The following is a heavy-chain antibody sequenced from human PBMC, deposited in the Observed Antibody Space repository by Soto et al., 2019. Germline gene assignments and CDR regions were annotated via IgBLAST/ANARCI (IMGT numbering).Heavy chain of an antibody. J-gene: IGHJ6*02. CDR1: GFSFNSYA. CDR3: ANAGGLDV. V-gene: IGHV3-23*01. Sequence: EMHMLESGGGLGQPGGSLRLSCAASGFSFNSYAMSWVRQAPGKGLEWVSVIGGRGENIYYADSVRGRFTISRDNPNNTLYLQMISLRVEDTAVYYCANAGGLDVWGQGTTVTVSS. CDR2: IGGRGENI.